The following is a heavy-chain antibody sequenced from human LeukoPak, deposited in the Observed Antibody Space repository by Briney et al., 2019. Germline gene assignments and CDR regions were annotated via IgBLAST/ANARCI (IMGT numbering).Heavy chain of an antibody. CDR1: GFTFSSYI. CDR2: ISSSSSYI. J-gene: IGHJ3*02. Sequence: GGSLRLSCAASGFTFSSYIMNWVRQAPGKGLEWVSSISSSSSYIYYADSVKGRFTISRDNAKNSLYLQMNSLRAEDTAVYYCARDPLSGDAFDIWGQGPMVTVSS. CDR3: ARDPLSGDAFDI. V-gene: IGHV3-21*01. D-gene: IGHD3-10*01.